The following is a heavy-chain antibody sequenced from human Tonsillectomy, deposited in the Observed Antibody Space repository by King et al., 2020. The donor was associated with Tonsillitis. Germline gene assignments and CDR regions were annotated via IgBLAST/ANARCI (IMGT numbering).Heavy chain of an antibody. CDR3: ASGIQLWLLDY. CDR2: INPIGGST. Sequence: VQLVESGAEVKKPGASVKVSCKASGYTFTSYYMHWVRQAPGQGLEWMEIINPIGGSTSYARKFQGRVTMPRDTSTSTVYMELSSLRSEDTAVYYFASGIQLWLLDYWGQGTLVTVSS. J-gene: IGHJ4*02. V-gene: IGHV1-46*01. D-gene: IGHD5-18*01. CDR1: GYTFTSYY.